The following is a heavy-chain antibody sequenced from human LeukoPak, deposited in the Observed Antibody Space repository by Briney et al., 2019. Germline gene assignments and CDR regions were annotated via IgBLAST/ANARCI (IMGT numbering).Heavy chain of an antibody. V-gene: IGHV1-18*01. D-gene: IGHD3-16*01. CDR1: GYTFNSYD. CDR2: TSAYNGNT. Sequence: ASVKVPCKASGYTFNSYDISWVRQAPGQGLEWMGWTSAYNGNTNYAQKFQGRVIMTADTSTATAYMELRSLKSDDTAVYYCARRGDRIRFDYWGQGSQVTISS. CDR3: ARRGDRIRFDY. J-gene: IGHJ4*02.